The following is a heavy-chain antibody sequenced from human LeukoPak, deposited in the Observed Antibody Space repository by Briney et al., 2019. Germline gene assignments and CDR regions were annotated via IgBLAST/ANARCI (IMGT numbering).Heavy chain of an antibody. CDR3: ARDGRPFLGYYYDSSGYYYYFDY. V-gene: IGHV1-18*01. CDR1: GYTFTSYG. D-gene: IGHD3-22*01. J-gene: IGHJ4*02. CDR2: ISAYNGNT. Sequence: ASVKVSCKASGYTFTSYGISWVRQAPGQGLEWMGWISAYNGNTNYAQKLQGRVTMTTDTSTSTAYMELRSLRSDDTAVYYCARDGRPFLGYYYDSSGYYYYFDYRGQGTLVTVSS.